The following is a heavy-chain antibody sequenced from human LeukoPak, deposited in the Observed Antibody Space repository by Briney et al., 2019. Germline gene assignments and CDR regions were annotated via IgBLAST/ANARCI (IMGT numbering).Heavy chain of an antibody. Sequence: GGSLRLSCEVSGFTFDDHAINWVRQAPGKGLEWVANINWNGGSTGYGGSVKGRFTISRDNTKNSVFLQMHSLRGDDTALYYCARDMLLEDAFDIWGQGTMVIVSS. J-gene: IGHJ3*02. CDR2: INWNGGST. D-gene: IGHD3-10*02. CDR1: GFTFDDHA. V-gene: IGHV3-20*04. CDR3: ARDMLLEDAFDI.